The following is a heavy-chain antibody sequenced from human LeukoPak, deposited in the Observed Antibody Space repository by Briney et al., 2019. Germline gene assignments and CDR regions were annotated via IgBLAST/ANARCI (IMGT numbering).Heavy chain of an antibody. J-gene: IGHJ4*02. CDR3: ARAPFYYYDSSGLPYYFDY. Sequence: ASVKVSFKASGYTFTSYGISWVRQAPGQGLEWMGWISAYNGNTNYAQKLQGRVTMTTDTSTSTAYMELRSLRSDDTAVYSCARAPFYYYDSSGLPYYFDYGGKGPGVTVS. V-gene: IGHV1-18*01. D-gene: IGHD3-22*01. CDR2: ISAYNGNT. CDR1: GYTFTSYG.